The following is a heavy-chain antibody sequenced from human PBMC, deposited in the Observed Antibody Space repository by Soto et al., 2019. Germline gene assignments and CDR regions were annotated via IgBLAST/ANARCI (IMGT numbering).Heavy chain of an antibody. Sequence: ASVKVSCKASGYTFTSYDINWVRQATGQGLEWMGWMNPNSGNTGYAQKFQGRVTMTRNTSISTAYMELSSLRSEDTAVYYCARGYCSSTSCSPPWFGEFPFDYWGQGTLVTVSS. J-gene: IGHJ4*02. V-gene: IGHV1-8*01. CDR1: GYTFTSYD. D-gene: IGHD2-2*01. CDR3: ARGYCSSTSCSPPWFGEFPFDY. CDR2: MNPNSGNT.